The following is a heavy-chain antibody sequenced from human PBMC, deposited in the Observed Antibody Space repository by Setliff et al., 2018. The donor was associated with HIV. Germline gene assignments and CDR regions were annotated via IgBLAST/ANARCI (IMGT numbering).Heavy chain of an antibody. V-gene: IGHV1-18*01. CDR2: ISVYNGDT. Sequence: ASVKVSCKASGYSSTSYGIAWVRQAPGRGLEWMGWISVYNGDTKYAQKPQDRVTMTIDTATRTAYMEVRSLRSDDTAVYYCAREPSGWYSKDNWFDPWGQGTLVTVSS. CDR3: AREPSGWYSKDNWFDP. D-gene: IGHD6-19*01. CDR1: GYSSTSYG. J-gene: IGHJ5*02.